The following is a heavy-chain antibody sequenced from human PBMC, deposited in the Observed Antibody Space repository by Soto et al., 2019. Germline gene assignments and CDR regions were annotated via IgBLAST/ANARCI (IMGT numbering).Heavy chain of an antibody. CDR1: CLTFSTAW. V-gene: IGHV3-15*07. J-gene: IGHJ4*01. D-gene: IGHD3-22*01. CDR2: IKSKSDGGTT. CDR3: TTYSYTDLTVVRLDK. Sequence: GGSLRLSCAVSCLTFSTAWRNWVRQAPGKGLEWVGRIKSKSDGGTTDFAAPVKGRFAISRFDSKSIAHMEMTSLKLEDTPVSYCTTYSYTDLTVVRLDKWG.